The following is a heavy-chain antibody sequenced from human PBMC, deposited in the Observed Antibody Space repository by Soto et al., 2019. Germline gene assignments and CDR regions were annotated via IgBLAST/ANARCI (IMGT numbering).Heavy chain of an antibody. CDR3: ARDPPQPPGGGGGMDV. CDR2: ISSSSSYT. J-gene: IGHJ6*02. D-gene: IGHD2-15*01. Sequence: QVKLVESGGGLVKPGGSLRLSCAASGFTFSDYYMSWIRQAPGKGLEWVSYISSSSSYTNYADSVKGRFTISRDNAKNSLYLHMNSLRAEGTAVYYCARDPPQPPGGGGGMDVWGQGTTVTVSS. CDR1: GFTFSDYY. V-gene: IGHV3-11*06.